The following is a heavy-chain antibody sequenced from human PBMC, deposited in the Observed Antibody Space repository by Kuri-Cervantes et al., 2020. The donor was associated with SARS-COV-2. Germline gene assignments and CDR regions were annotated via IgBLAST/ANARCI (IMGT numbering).Heavy chain of an antibody. V-gene: IGHV4-61*09. D-gene: IGHD4-23*01. CDR1: GGSISSGSYY. Sequence: SETLSLTCTVSGGSISSGSYYWSWIRQPAGKGLEWIGYIYTSGSTNYNPSLKSRVTISVDTSKNQFSLKLSSVTAADTAVYYCARLGGFLDVWGKGTTVTVSS. J-gene: IGHJ6*04. CDR2: IYTSGST. CDR3: ARLGGFLDV.